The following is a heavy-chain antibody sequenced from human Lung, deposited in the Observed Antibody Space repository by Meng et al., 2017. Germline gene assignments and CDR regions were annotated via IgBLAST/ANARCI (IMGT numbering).Heavy chain of an antibody. Sequence: QVQLVQSGAEVKKPGASVKVACKTSGYTFTSHGISWVRPAPGQGLEWMGWISAHSGNTNYAQKIKGRVTMTTDTATSTVYMELRSLRPDDTAVYYCARGPYYYYDTTGYYNWFDPWGQGTLVTVSS. CDR1: GYTFTSHG. V-gene: IGHV1-18*04. D-gene: IGHD3-22*01. CDR2: ISAHSGNT. J-gene: IGHJ5*02. CDR3: ARGPYYYYDTTGYYNWFDP.